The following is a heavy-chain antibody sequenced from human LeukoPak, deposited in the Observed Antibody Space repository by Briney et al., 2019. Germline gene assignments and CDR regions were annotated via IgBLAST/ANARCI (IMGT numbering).Heavy chain of an antibody. Sequence: SETLSLTCTVSGGSISSSSYYWGWVRQPPGKGLEWIGSIYYSGSTYYNPSLKSRVTISVDTSKNQFSLKLSSVTAADTAVYYCARDLISSVRFLEWFTQKNWFDPWGQGTLVTVSS. CDR2: IYYSGST. CDR1: GGSISSSSYY. CDR3: ARDLISSVRFLEWFTQKNWFDP. J-gene: IGHJ5*02. D-gene: IGHD3-3*01. V-gene: IGHV4-39*02.